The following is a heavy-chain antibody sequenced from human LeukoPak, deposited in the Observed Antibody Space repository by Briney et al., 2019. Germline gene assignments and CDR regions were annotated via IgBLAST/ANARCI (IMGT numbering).Heavy chain of an antibody. D-gene: IGHD2-15*01. Sequence: SETLSLTCAVYGGSFSGYYWSWIRQPPGKGLEWIGEINHSGSTNYNPSLKSRVTISVDTSKNQFSLKLSSVTAADTAVYYCASKYCSGGSCYFSWFDPWGQGTLVTVSS. CDR1: GGSFSGYY. CDR3: ASKYCSGGSCYFSWFDP. J-gene: IGHJ5*02. V-gene: IGHV4-34*01. CDR2: INHSGST.